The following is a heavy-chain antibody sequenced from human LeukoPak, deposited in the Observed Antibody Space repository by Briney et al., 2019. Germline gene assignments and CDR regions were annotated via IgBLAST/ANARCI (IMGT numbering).Heavy chain of an antibody. J-gene: IGHJ4*02. D-gene: IGHD5-18*01. CDR3: ARAPRGGYSYGYLAYYFDY. V-gene: IGHV1-2*02. Sequence: ASVKVSCKASGYTFTSYDINWVRQATGQGLEWMGWINPNSGGTNYAQKFQGRVTMTRDTSISTAYMELSRLRSDDTAVYYCARAPRGGYSYGYLAYYFDYWGQGTLVTVSS. CDR1: GYTFTSYD. CDR2: INPNSGGT.